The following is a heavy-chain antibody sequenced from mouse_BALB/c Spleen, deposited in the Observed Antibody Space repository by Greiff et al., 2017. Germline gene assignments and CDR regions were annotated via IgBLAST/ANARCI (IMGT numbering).Heavy chain of an antibody. CDR1: GFTFSSYA. CDR2: ISSGGSYT. D-gene: IGHD2-3*01. J-gene: IGHJ3*01. CDR3: ARDDGYSWFAY. V-gene: IGHV5-9-4*01. Sequence: EVNVVESGGGLVKPGGSLKLSCAASGFTFSSYAMSWVRQSPEKRLEWVAEISSGGSYTYYPDTVTGRFTISRDNAKNTLYLEMSSLRSEDTAMYYCARDDGYSWFAYWGQGTLVTVSA.